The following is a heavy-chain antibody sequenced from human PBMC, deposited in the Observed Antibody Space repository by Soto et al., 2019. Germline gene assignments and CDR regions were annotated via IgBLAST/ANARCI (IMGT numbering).Heavy chain of an antibody. D-gene: IGHD3-16*01. CDR2: VSATAGTR. CDR1: GFTFINYA. V-gene: IGHV3-23*04. J-gene: IGHJ4*02. Sequence: DVQLVDSGGGLVQPGGSLRLSCAASGFTFINYAMSWVRQAPGKGLEWVSLVSATAGTRYYTESVKGRFTISRDNSRNTVYLQMNSLRADDTAVYYCAKDRLAGGFDYWGQGTLVTVSS. CDR3: AKDRLAGGFDY.